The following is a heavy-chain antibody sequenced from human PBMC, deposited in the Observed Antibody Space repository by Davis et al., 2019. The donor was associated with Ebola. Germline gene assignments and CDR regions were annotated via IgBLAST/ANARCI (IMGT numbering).Heavy chain of an antibody. V-gene: IGHV5-10-1*01. CDR2: IDPSDSYT. CDR3: SRWIAGAQFDS. CDR1: GYSFTSYW. Sequence: GESLKISCKGSGYSFTSYWISWVRQMPGKGLEWMRRIDPSDSYTNYSPSFQGHVTISADKSISTAYLQWSILKASDTAMYSCSRWIAGAQFDSWGQGTQVTVSS. J-gene: IGHJ4*02. D-gene: IGHD6-13*01.